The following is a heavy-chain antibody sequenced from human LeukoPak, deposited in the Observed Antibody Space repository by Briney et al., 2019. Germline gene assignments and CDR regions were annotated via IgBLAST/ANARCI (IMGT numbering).Heavy chain of an antibody. CDR1: GGSISRYC. J-gene: IGHJ4*02. D-gene: IGHD6-6*01. V-gene: IGHV4-4*07. CDR3: ASRYSSSGFDY. Sequence: SETLSLTCTVSGGSISRYCWSWIRQPAGKGLEWIGRIYTSGSTNYNPSLKSRVTISVDTSKNQFSPKLSSVTSADTAVYHCASRYSSSGFDYWGQGTLVTVSS. CDR2: IYTSGST.